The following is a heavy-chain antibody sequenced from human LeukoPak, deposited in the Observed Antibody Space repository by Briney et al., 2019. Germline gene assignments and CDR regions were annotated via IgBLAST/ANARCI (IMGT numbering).Heavy chain of an antibody. J-gene: IGHJ4*02. CDR2: ISYDGSNK. Sequence: PGGSLRLSCAASGFTVSSNYMSWVRQAPGKGLEWVAVISYDGSNKYYADSVKGRFTISRDNSKNTLYLQMNSLRAEDTAVYYCARGGAGSPEAYWGQGTLVTVSS. V-gene: IGHV3-30-3*01. CDR3: ARGGAGSPEAY. D-gene: IGHD3-10*01. CDR1: GFTVSSNY.